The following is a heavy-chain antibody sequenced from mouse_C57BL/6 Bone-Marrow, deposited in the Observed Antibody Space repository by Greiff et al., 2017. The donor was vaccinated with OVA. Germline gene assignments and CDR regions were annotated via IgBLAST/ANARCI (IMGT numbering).Heavy chain of an antibody. CDR1: GYTFTSYW. CDR3: ARYVAHWYVDV. V-gene: IGHV1-64*01. D-gene: IGHD1-1*01. Sequence: QVQLQQPGAELVKPGASVKLSCKASGYTFTSYWMHWVKQRPGQGLEWIGMIHPNSGSTNYNEKFKSKATLTVDKSSSTAYMQLSSLTSEDSAVYYCARYVAHWYVDVWGTGTTVTVAS. CDR2: IHPNSGST. J-gene: IGHJ1*03.